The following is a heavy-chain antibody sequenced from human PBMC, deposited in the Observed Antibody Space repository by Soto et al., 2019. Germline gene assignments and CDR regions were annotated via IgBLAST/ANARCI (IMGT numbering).Heavy chain of an antibody. CDR1: GGSISSGDYY. J-gene: IGHJ5*02. CDR2: IYYSGST. V-gene: IGHV4-30-4*01. CDR3: ARERPGGRGYCSGGSCYSSLWWFDP. Sequence: QVQLQESGPGLVKPSQTLSLTCTVSGGSISSGDYYWSWIRQPPGKGLEWIGYIYYSGSTYYNPSLKSRVTISVDTSKNQFSLKLSSVTAADTAVYYCARERPGGRGYCSGGSCYSSLWWFDPWGQGTLVTVSS. D-gene: IGHD2-15*01.